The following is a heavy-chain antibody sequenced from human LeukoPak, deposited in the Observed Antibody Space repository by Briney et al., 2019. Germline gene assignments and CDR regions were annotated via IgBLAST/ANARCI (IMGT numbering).Heavy chain of an antibody. J-gene: IGHJ4*02. CDR3: AKMNYYDSSGYSWDY. CDR2: ISSSGST. CDR1: GFTFSSYE. D-gene: IGHD3-22*01. Sequence: GGSLRLSCAASGFTFSSYEMNWVRQAPGKGLEWVSYISSSGSTYYADSVKGRFTISRDNSKNTLYLQMNSLRAEDTAVYYCAKMNYYDSSGYSWDYWGQGTLVTVSS. V-gene: IGHV3-23*01.